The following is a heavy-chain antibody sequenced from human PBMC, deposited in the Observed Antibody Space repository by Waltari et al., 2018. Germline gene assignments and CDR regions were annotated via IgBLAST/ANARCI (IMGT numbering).Heavy chain of an antibody. CDR3: TGWGGMDV. Sequence: EVQLVESGGDLVQPGGSLILSCEASGFTFSPYWLSWVRQAPGKGLEWVAHIKEDGSQKYYVESVKGRFTITRDNAKNSLYLQMSSLRGEDTAVYYCTGWGGMDVWGQGTTVTVSS. CDR2: IKEDGSQK. CDR1: GFTFSPYW. V-gene: IGHV3-7*03. D-gene: IGHD1-26*01. J-gene: IGHJ6*02.